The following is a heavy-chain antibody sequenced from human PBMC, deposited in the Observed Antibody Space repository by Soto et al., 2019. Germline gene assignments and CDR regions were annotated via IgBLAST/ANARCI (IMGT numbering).Heavy chain of an antibody. D-gene: IGHD1-1*01. J-gene: IGHJ4*02. V-gene: IGHV1-18*01. Sequence: QVHLVQSGAEVKKPGASVKVSCKASGYTFTSYGITWVRQAPGQGLEWMGWISAHNGNTDYAQKLQGRVIVTRDTSTSTACMELMSLRSDDTAGYYCARGRYGDYWGQGALVTVSS. CDR2: ISAHNGNT. CDR3: ARGRYGDY. CDR1: GYTFTSYG.